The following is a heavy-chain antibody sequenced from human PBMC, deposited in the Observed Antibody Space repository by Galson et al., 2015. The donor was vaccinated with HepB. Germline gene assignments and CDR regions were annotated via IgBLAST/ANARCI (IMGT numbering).Heavy chain of an antibody. V-gene: IGHV3-49*03. J-gene: IGHJ4*02. Sequence: SLRLSCAASGFTFGDYAMSWFRQAPGKGLEWVGFIRSKTYGGTTEHAAAVKGRFTVSRDDSKSIAYLQMSSLRTGDTAVYCCAREEDCSGTSCHSVWGQGTLVTVSS. CDR3: AREEDCSGTSCHSV. CDR1: GFTFGDYA. CDR2: IRSKTYGGTT. D-gene: IGHD2-15*01.